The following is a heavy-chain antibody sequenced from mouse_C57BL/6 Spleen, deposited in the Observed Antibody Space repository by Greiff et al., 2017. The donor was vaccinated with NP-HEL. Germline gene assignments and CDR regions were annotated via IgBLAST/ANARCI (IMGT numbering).Heavy chain of an antibody. CDR3: AITGIRHYDGFSSFAY. V-gene: IGHV1-74*01. D-gene: IGHD2-3*01. Sequence: QVQLQQPGAELVKPGASVKVSCKASGYTFTSYWMHWVKQRPGQGLEWIGRIHPSDSDTNYNQKFKGKATLTVDKSSSTAYMQLSSLTSEDSAVYYSAITGIRHYDGFSSFAYWGEGALVTVSA. CDR2: IHPSDSDT. J-gene: IGHJ3*01. CDR1: GYTFTSYW.